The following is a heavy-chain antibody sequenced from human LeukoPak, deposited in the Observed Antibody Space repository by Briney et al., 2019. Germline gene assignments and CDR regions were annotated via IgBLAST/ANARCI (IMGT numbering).Heavy chain of an antibody. D-gene: IGHD6-19*01. J-gene: IGHJ4*02. CDR1: GFTFSSNA. V-gene: IGHV3-23*01. Sequence: QPGGSLRLSCAASGFTFSSNAMSWVRQAPGKGLEWVSAISGSGGSTYYAYSVKGRFTISQDNSKNTLYLQMNSLRAEDTGVYYCAKDVGYSSGWYGYWGQGTLVTVCS. CDR2: ISGSGGST. CDR3: AKDVGYSSGWYGY.